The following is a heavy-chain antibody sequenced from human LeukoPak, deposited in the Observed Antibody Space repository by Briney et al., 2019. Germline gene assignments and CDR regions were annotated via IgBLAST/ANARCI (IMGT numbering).Heavy chain of an antibody. CDR2: IAGGDEST. D-gene: IGHD3-9*01. CDR1: GFIFNTNG. J-gene: IGHJ4*02. Sequence: GGSLRLSCAISGFIFNTNGMNWVRQSPGKGLEWLATIAGGDESTYYADSVKGRFAITRDNSKNTVFLHMNSLRVEDTAVYYCAKDFDAVLTGYYFWGQGTLVTVSS. V-gene: IGHV3-23*01. CDR3: AKDFDAVLTGYYF.